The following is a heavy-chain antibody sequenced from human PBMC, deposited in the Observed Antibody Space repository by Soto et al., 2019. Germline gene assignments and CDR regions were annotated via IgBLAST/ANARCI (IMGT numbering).Heavy chain of an antibody. V-gene: IGHV3-23*01. J-gene: IGHJ4*02. Sequence: EVQLLESGGGLVQPGGSRRLSCAASGFTFISYAMSWVRQAPGKGLEWVSAISGVTSSTYYADSVKARFTISRDTSTNTLYLQMNSLRAEDTAVYYCAKERWAAAGTPTLDYWGQGTLVTVSS. D-gene: IGHD6-13*01. CDR1: GFTFISYA. CDR2: ISGVTSST. CDR3: AKERWAAAGTPTLDY.